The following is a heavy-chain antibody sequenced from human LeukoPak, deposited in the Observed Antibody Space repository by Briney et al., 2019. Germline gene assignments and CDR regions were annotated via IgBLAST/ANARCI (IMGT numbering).Heavy chain of an antibody. Sequence: ASVKVSCKASGYTFTGYYMHWVRQAPGQGLEWMGQINPNSGGTNYVQKFQGRATMTRDTSISTAYMELSRLRSDDTAVYYCARDRIAAAGQLYNWFDPWGQGTLVTVSS. CDR1: GYTFTGYY. V-gene: IGHV1-2*06. CDR3: ARDRIAAAGQLYNWFDP. J-gene: IGHJ5*02. CDR2: INPNSGGT. D-gene: IGHD6-13*01.